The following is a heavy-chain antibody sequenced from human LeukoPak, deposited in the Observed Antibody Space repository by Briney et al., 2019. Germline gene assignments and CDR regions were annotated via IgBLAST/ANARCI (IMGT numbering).Heavy chain of an antibody. Sequence: GGSLRLSCAASGFTFSSYAMSWVRQAPGKGLEWVSAISGSGGSTYYADSVKGRFTISRDNFKNTLYLQMNSPRAEDTAVYYCAPSKPVGNFDYWGQGTLVTVSS. CDR3: APSKPVGNFDY. J-gene: IGHJ4*02. V-gene: IGHV3-23*01. CDR2: ISGSGGST. CDR1: GFTFSSYA. D-gene: IGHD1-26*01.